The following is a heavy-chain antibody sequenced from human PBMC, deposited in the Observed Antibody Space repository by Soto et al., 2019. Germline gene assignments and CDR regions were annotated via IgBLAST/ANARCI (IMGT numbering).Heavy chain of an antibody. CDR2: TYPRSIHYT. Sequence: LQTLTLTCVVSGDSVSSNTVACNSIRQPPSRGLEWQGRTYPRSIHYTEDMPYVRSRITITRDSSLNQASLQSKSVPAGASVMYFCARGKYSGFDIWGQGTQVTVS. CDR3: ARGKYSGFDI. V-gene: IGHV6-1*01. D-gene: IGHD1-1*01. J-gene: IGHJ3*02. CDR1: GDSVSSNTVA.